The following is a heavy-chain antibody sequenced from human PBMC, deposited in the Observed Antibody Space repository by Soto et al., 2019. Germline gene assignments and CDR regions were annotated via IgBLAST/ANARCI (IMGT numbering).Heavy chain of an antibody. J-gene: IGHJ6*02. Sequence: SVKVYCKDSGGTFSSYAISCVRQAPGQGLEWMGGIIPIFGTANYAQKFQGRVTITADESTSTAYMELSSLRSEDTAVYYCASPGTVTTGYYYYYYGMDVWGQGTTVTVSS. CDR1: GGTFSSYA. D-gene: IGHD4-4*01. CDR3: ASPGTVTTGYYYYYYGMDV. CDR2: IIPIFGTA. V-gene: IGHV1-69*13.